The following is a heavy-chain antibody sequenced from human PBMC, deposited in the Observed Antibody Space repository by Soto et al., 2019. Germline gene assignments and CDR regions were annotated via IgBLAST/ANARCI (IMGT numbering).Heavy chain of an antibody. D-gene: IGHD6-6*01. CDR1: GFSLRTSGMC. CDR3: ARRAAYSSSYFFDY. J-gene: IGHJ4*02. CDR2: VDWDGDK. V-gene: IGHV2-70*12. Sequence: SGPTLVNPTQTLTLTCTFSGFSLRTSGMCVSWIRQPPGKALEWLALVDWDGDKYYNTSLKTRLTISRGTSKNQVVLTMTNMDPVDTATYYCARRAAYSSSYFFDYWGQGSLVTVSS.